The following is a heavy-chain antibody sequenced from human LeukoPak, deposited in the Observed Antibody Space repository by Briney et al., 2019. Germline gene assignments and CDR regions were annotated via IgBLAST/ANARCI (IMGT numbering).Heavy chain of an antibody. CDR2: IRYDESNK. CDR1: GFIFRNYG. Sequence: GRSLRLSCAASGFIFRNYGMHWVRQAPGKGLEWVAFIRYDESNKYYADSVKGRFTISRDNSKNTLYLQMNSLRVEDTAVYYCAKDSSSTSRWAYFDYWGQGTLVTVSS. CDR3: AKDSSSTSRWAYFDY. D-gene: IGHD2-2*01. V-gene: IGHV3-30*02. J-gene: IGHJ4*02.